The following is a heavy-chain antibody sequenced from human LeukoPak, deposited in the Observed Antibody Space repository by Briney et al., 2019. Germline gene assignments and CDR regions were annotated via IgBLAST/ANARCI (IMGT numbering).Heavy chain of an antibody. D-gene: IGHD3-22*01. J-gene: IGHJ4*02. CDR3: ARGSQRTPNYYDSLDYDY. CDR1: GGTLSNYA. V-gene: IGHV1-69*01. CDR2: IIPIFGTA. Sequence: SVTVSCKASGGTLSNYAISWVRQAPGQGLEWMGGIIPIFGTANYAQKFQGRVTITADESTSTAYMKLSSLRSEDTAVYYCARGSQRTPNYYDSLDYDYWGQGTLVTVSS.